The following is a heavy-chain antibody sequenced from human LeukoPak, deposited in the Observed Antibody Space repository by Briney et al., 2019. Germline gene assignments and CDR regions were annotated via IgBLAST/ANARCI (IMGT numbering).Heavy chain of an antibody. CDR3: ARGHHGMDV. Sequence: GGSLRLSCAASGFTFSDYYMSWIRQAPGKGLEWVSYISSSSSYTNYADSVKGRFTVSRDNAKNSLYLQMNSPRAEDTALYYCARGHHGMDVWGQGTTVTVSS. J-gene: IGHJ6*02. V-gene: IGHV3-11*06. CDR1: GFTFSDYY. CDR2: ISSSSSYT.